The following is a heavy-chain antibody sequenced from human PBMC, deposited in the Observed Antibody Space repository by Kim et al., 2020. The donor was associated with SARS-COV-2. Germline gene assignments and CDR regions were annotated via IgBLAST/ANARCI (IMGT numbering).Heavy chain of an antibody. Sequence: SETLSLTCTVSGGSISSYYWSWIRQPPGKGLEWIGYIYYSGSTNYNPSLKSRVTISVDTSKNQFSLKLSSVTAADTAVYYCARDRGYYGSGSYYNSWFDPWGQGTLVTVSS. CDR3: ARDRGYYGSGSYYNSWFDP. V-gene: IGHV4-59*01. J-gene: IGHJ5*02. CDR1: GGSISSYY. D-gene: IGHD3-10*01. CDR2: IYYSGST.